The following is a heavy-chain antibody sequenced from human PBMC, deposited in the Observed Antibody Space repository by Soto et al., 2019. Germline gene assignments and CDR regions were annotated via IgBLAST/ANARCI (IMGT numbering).Heavy chain of an antibody. D-gene: IGHD3-9*01. CDR3: ASSGAYYDILTGGAFDI. V-gene: IGHV1-69*01. CDR1: GGTFSSYA. Sequence: QVQLVQSGAEVKKPGSSVKVSCKASGGTFSSYAISWVRQAPGQGLEWMGGIIPIFGTANYAQKFQGRVTITADESTSTAYMELSSLRSEDTAAYYCASSGAYYDILTGGAFDIWGQGTMVTVSS. CDR2: IIPIFGTA. J-gene: IGHJ3*02.